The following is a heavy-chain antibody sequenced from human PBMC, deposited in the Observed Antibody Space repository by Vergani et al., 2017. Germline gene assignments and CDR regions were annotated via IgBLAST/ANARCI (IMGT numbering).Heavy chain of an antibody. CDR2: ISNSGNNI. Sequence: QVQLVESGGGLVKPGGSLRLSCAASGFSFSDHYMTWIRQAPGKGLEWVSYISNSGNNIEYADSVKGRFSISRENAKSSLFLQMDSLRAEDTAVYYCARGHRDYNNYPGTFDIWGQGSMVTVSS. V-gene: IGHV3-11*01. CDR3: ARGHRDYNNYPGTFDI. CDR1: GFSFSDHY. D-gene: IGHD5-24*01. J-gene: IGHJ3*02.